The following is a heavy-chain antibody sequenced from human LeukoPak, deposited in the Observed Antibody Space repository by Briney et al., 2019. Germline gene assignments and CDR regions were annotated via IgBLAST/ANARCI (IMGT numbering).Heavy chain of an antibody. CDR2: ISSSGSTI. J-gene: IGHJ3*02. Sequence: GGSLRLSCAASGFTFSDYYMSWIRQAPGKGLDWVSYISSSGSTIYYADSVKGRFTISRDNAKNSLYLQMNSLRAEDTAVYYCASLMAGYNPLRDAFDIWGQGTMVTVSS. CDR1: GFTFSDYY. CDR3: ASLMAGYNPLRDAFDI. V-gene: IGHV3-11*04. D-gene: IGHD1-1*01.